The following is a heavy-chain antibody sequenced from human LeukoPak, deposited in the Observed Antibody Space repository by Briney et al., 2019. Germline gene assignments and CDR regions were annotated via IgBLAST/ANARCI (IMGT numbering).Heavy chain of an antibody. D-gene: IGHD3-22*01. V-gene: IGHV1-8*01. CDR2: MNPNSGNT. Sequence: GASVKVSCKASGYTFTSYDVNWVRQATGQGLEWMGWMNPNSGNTGYAQKFQGRVTMTRNTSISTAYMELSSLRSEDTAVYYCARVLQYYYDSSGYSDYWGQGTLVTVSS. J-gene: IGHJ4*02. CDR1: GYTFTSYD. CDR3: ARVLQYYYDSSGYSDY.